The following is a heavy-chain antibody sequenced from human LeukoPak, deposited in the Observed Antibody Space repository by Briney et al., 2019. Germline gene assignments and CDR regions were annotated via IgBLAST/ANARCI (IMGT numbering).Heavy chain of an antibody. D-gene: IGHD5-18*01. CDR2: IYTSGST. J-gene: IGHJ5*02. CDR1: GGSISSGSYY. Sequence: SETLSLTCTVSGGSISSGSYYWSWIRQPAGKGLEWIGRIYTSGSTNYNPSLKSRVTISVDTSKNQCAMRKSSVTASDTAVYYCARACGTAMVAWGQGTLVTVSS. V-gene: IGHV4-61*02. CDR3: ARACGTAMVA.